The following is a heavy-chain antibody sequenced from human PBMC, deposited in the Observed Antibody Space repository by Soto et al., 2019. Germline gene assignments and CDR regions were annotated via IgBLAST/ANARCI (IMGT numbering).Heavy chain of an antibody. V-gene: IGHV4-31*03. J-gene: IGHJ4*02. CDR1: GGSISSGGYY. Sequence: QVQLQESGPGLVKPSQTLSLTCTVSGGSISSGGYYWSWIRQHPGKGLEWIGYIYYSGCTYYNPSLKSRVTISVDTSKNQFALKLSSVTAADTAVYYCARVVGGWYFVDYWGQGTLVTVSS. D-gene: IGHD6-19*01. CDR2: IYYSGCT. CDR3: ARVVGGWYFVDY.